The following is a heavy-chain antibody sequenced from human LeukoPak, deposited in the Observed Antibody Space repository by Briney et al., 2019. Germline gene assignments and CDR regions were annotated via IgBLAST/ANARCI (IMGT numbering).Heavy chain of an antibody. Sequence: PSETLSLTCTVSGGSISSYYWSWIRQPPGKGLEWIGYIYYSGSTNYNPSLKSRVTISVDTSKNQFSLKLSSVTAADTAVYYCAGEGGTGNFDYWGQGTLVTVSP. D-gene: IGHD3-10*01. CDR2: IYYSGST. CDR3: AGEGGTGNFDY. J-gene: IGHJ4*02. CDR1: GGSISSYY. V-gene: IGHV4-59*01.